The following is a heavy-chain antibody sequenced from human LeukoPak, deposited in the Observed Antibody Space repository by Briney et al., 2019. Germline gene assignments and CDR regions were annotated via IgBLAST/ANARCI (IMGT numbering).Heavy chain of an antibody. Sequence: PGGSLRLSCAASGFTFSDYYMSWIRQAPGKGLEWVSYISSSGSTIYYADSVKGRFTISRDNAKNSLYLQMNSLRAEDTAGYYCGGFWRGGPRGGFDYGGREPRVTFSS. V-gene: IGHV3-11*04. CDR3: GGFWRGGPRGGFDY. J-gene: IGHJ4*02. CDR2: ISSSGSTI. CDR1: GFTFSDYY. D-gene: IGHD3-3*01.